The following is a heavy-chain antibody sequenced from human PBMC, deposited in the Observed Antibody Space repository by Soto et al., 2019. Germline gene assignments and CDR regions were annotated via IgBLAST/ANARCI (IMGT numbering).Heavy chain of an antibody. Sequence: QITLKESGPTLVKPTQTLTLTCTFSGFSLSTSGVGVAWIRQPPGKALEWLALIYWDDDKRYRPSLGSRLTITKDTSXXXVVLTMTNXXSVDTATYYCAYLPCSGGSCYWFSFSGMDVWGQGTTVTVSS. D-gene: IGHD2-15*01. V-gene: IGHV2-5*02. CDR3: AYLPCSGGSCYWFSFSGMDV. CDR1: GFSLSTSGVG. CDR2: IYWDDDK. J-gene: IGHJ6*02.